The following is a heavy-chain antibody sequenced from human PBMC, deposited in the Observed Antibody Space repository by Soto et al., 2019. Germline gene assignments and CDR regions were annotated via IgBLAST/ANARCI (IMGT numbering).Heavy chain of an antibody. V-gene: IGHV4-59*01. CDR2: IHRTGST. CDR1: RGSIRSYY. D-gene: IGHD3-10*01. CDR3: ARESAGSGKNNWFDP. Sequence: SETLSLTCSVSRGSIRSYYWSWVRQPPGKGLEWIGFIHRTGSTKYNPSLESRVTISVDTSQHQLSLRLSSVTAADTAVYYCARESAGSGKNNWFDPWGQGILVTVSS. J-gene: IGHJ5*02.